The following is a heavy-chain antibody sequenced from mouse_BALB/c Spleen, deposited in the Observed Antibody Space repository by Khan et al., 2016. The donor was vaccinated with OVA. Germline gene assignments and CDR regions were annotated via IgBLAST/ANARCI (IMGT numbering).Heavy chain of an antibody. J-gene: IGHJ3*01. CDR3: ATATYTYAFAY. CDR1: GDSISSGY. Sequence: EVELVESGPSLVQPSQTLSITCSVTGDSISSGYWSWIRKFPGNKLEYMGYMITSGYNYYKPSLKRRISITRHTSKNQYYIQLKSVTTEETATYDCATATYTYAFAYWGQGTLVTVSA. CDR2: MITSGYN. D-gene: IGHD2-14*01. V-gene: IGHV3-8*02.